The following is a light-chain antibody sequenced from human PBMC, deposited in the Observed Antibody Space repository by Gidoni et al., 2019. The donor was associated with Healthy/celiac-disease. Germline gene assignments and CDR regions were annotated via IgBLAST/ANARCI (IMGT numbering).Light chain of an antibody. CDR1: QSVSSY. CDR2: DAS. CDR3: QQRSNWVT. V-gene: IGKV3-11*01. Sequence: EIVLTQSPATLSLSPGERATLSCRASQSVSSYLAWYQQKPGQAPRLRIYDASNRATGIPARFSCSWSGTYFTLTISSLEPEYFAVYYCQQRSNWVTFGQGTRLEIK. J-gene: IGKJ5*01.